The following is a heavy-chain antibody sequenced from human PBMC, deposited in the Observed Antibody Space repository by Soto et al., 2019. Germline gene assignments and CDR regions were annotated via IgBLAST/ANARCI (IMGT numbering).Heavy chain of an antibody. J-gene: IGHJ4*02. CDR1: GFTFSSYS. D-gene: IGHD6-19*01. CDR3: ARRTVAGTLDY. Sequence: GGSLRLSCASSGFTFSSYSMNWVRQAPGKGLEWVSYISSSSSTIYYADSVKGRFTISRDNAKNSLYLQMNSLRAEDTAVYYCARRTVAGTLDYWGQGTLVTVSS. CDR2: ISSSSSTI. V-gene: IGHV3-48*01.